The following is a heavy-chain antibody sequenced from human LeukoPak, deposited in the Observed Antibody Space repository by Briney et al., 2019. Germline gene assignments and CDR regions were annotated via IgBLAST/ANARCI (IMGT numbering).Heavy chain of an antibody. Sequence: ASVKVSCKASGYTFTSYGISWVRQAPGQGLEWMGWISAYNGNTNYAQKLQGRVTMTTDTSTSTAYTELRSLRSDDTAVYYCARAGYCSSTSCYRDFDYWGQGTLVTVSS. D-gene: IGHD2-2*01. V-gene: IGHV1-18*01. J-gene: IGHJ4*02. CDR1: GYTFTSYG. CDR3: ARAGYCSSTSCYRDFDY. CDR2: ISAYNGNT.